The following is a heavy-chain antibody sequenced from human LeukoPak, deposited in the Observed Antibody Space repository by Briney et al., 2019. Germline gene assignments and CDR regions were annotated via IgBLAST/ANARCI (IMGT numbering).Heavy chain of an antibody. Sequence: ASVTVSCKASGYTFTSYYMHWVRQAPGQGLEWMGIINPSGGSTSYAQKFQGRVTMTRDTSTSTVYMELSSLRSEDTAVYYCAREGYPGNVGFQHGVQGTLVTVSA. J-gene: IGHJ1*01. CDR3: AREGYPGNVGFQH. D-gene: IGHD2-15*01. CDR2: INPSGGST. CDR1: GYTFTSYY. V-gene: IGHV1-46*01.